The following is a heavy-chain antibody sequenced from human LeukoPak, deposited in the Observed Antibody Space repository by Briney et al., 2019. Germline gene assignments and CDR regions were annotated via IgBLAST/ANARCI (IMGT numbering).Heavy chain of an antibody. D-gene: IGHD3-22*01. CDR1: GFTFSSYE. CDR2: ISGSGGST. Sequence: GGSLRLSCAASGFTFSSYEMNWVRQAPGKGLEWVSAISGSGGSTYYADSVKGRFTISRDNSKNTLYLQMNSLRAEDTAVYYCAKGREYYYDSSPSYFDYWGQGTLVTVSS. CDR3: AKGREYYYDSSPSYFDY. V-gene: IGHV3-23*01. J-gene: IGHJ4*02.